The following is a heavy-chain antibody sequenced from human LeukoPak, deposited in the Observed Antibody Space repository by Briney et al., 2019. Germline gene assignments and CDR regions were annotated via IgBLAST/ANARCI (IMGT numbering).Heavy chain of an antibody. D-gene: IGHD6-13*01. CDR1: GFTFSSYG. Sequence: GGSLRLSCAASGFTFSSYGMHWVRQAPGKGLEWVAVISYDGSNKYYADSVKGRFTISRDNSKNTLCLQMSSLRAEDTAVYYCAKEGLVSSTWYGLNWFDPWGQGTLVTVSS. J-gene: IGHJ5*02. CDR3: AKEGLVSSTWYGLNWFDP. V-gene: IGHV3-30*18. CDR2: ISYDGSNK.